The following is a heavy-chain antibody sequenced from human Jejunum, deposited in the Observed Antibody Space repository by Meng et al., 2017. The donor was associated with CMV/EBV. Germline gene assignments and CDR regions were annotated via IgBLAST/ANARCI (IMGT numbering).Heavy chain of an antibody. J-gene: IGHJ4*02. CDR2: VSYSGNT. D-gene: IGHD7-27*01. CDR3: AREFLTGETDS. Sequence: CTVSRGSITYNSWSWIRQSPRKGLEWIGSVSYSGNTNYNPSLRSRVRISMDTSENQFSLKVTSVSAADTAVYYCAREFLTGETDSWGQGTLGTVSS. V-gene: IGHV4-59*01. CDR1: RGSITYNS.